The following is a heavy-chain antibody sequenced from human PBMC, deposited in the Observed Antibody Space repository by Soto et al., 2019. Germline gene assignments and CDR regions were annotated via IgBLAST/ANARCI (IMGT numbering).Heavy chain of an antibody. Sequence: PGGSLRLSCGASGFTFISYWMHWVRQAPGKGLVWVSRINSDGSSTSYADSVKGRFTISRDNAKNTLYLQMNSLRAEDTAVYYCARETYYYDSSGYYRRRGAFAIWGQGTMVTVSS. CDR2: INSDGSST. CDR1: GFTFISYW. V-gene: IGHV3-74*01. J-gene: IGHJ3*02. CDR3: ARETYYYDSSGYYRRRGAFAI. D-gene: IGHD3-22*01.